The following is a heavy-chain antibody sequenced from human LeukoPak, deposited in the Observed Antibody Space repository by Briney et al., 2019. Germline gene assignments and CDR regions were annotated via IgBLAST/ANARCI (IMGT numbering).Heavy chain of an antibody. CDR1: GYSISSGYY. CDR2: IYHSGST. V-gene: IGHV4-38-2*02. CDR3: ARDLSMADLGWFDP. Sequence: SETLSLTCTVSGYSISSGYYWGWIRQPPGKGLEWIGSIYHSGSTYYNPSLKSRVTISVDTSKNQFSLKLSSVTAADTAVYYCARDLSMADLGWFDPWGQGALVTVSS. J-gene: IGHJ5*02. D-gene: IGHD2-8*01.